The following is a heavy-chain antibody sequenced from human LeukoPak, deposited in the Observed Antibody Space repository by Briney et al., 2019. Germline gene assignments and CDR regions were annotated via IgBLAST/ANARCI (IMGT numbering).Heavy chain of an antibody. CDR3: ARLGSSSPTFDLEY. J-gene: IGHJ4*02. CDR2: INHSGST. D-gene: IGHD6-19*01. CDR1: GGSFSGYY. V-gene: IGHV4-34*01. Sequence: SETLSLTCAVYGGSFSGYYWSWIRQPPGKGLEWIGEINHSGSTNYNPSLKSRVTISVDTSKNQFSLKLSSVTAADTAVYYCARLGSSSPTFDLEYWGQGTLVTVSS.